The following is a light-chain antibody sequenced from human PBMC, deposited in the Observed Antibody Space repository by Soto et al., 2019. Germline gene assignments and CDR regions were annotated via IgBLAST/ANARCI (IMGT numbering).Light chain of an antibody. Sequence: EIVMTQSPATLSVSPGERVSLSCRASQTVYNNYIAWYQQSPGQAPRVLIYGTSTRATGTPDRFSGSGSGTDFTLTISSLEPEDFAIYYCQQRSNWPRFTFGPGTKVDIK. J-gene: IGKJ3*01. V-gene: IGKV3D-20*02. CDR1: QTVYNNY. CDR2: GTS. CDR3: QQRSNWPRFT.